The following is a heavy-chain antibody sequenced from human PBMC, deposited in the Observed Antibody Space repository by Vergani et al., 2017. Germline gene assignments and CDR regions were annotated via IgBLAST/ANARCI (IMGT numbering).Heavy chain of an antibody. CDR2: ISGSGGST. CDR3: AKDKRTLWYYEWYFDL. J-gene: IGHJ2*01. CDR1: GITFWKFG. V-gene: IGHV3-23*04. Sequence: EVDLVESGGGLAQPGGSLRLSCEASGITFWKFGMHWVRQGPGKGLEWVSAISGSGGSTYYADSVKGRFTISRDNSKNTLYLQMNSLRAEDTAVYYCAKDKRTLWYYEWYFDLWGRGTLVTVSS. D-gene: IGHD3-22*01.